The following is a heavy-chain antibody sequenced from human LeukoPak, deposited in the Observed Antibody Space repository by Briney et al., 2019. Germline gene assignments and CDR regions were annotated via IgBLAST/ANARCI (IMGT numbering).Heavy chain of an antibody. CDR1: GGSISSSSYY. Sequence: ASETLSLTCTVSGGSISSSSYYWGWLRQPPGKGLECIGNIYPSGATYYNPSLKSRVTISLDTSKSQFSLRLSSVTAADTAVYYCVQNIPGAVEHWGQGTLVTVSS. V-gene: IGHV4-39*01. D-gene: IGHD1-20*01. CDR3: VQNIPGAVEH. CDR2: IYPSGAT. J-gene: IGHJ1*01.